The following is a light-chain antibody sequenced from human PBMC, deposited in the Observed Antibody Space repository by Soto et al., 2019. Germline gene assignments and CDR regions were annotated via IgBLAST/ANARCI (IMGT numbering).Light chain of an antibody. CDR2: EGS. CDR3: CSYAGSSTFV. CDR1: SSDLGSYNL. J-gene: IGLJ1*01. Sequence: SVLTQPASVSGSPGQSITLSCTGTSSDLGSYNLVSWYQQHPGKAPKLMIYEGSKRPSGVSYRFSGSKSANTASLTISGLQTEDEADYYCCSYAGSSTFVFGTGTKVTVL. V-gene: IGLV2-23*01.